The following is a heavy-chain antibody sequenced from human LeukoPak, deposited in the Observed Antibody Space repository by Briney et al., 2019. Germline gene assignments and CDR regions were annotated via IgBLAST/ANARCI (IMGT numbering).Heavy chain of an antibody. J-gene: IGHJ6*03. CDR1: GGTFSSYA. D-gene: IGHD2-2*01. V-gene: IGHV1-69*13. Sequence: GASVKVSCKASGGTFSSYAISWVRQAPGQGLEWMGGIIPIFGTANYAQKFQGRVTITADESTSTAYMELSSLRSEDTAVYYCARVPIGYCSSTSCYVYYYYMDVWSKGTTVTVSS. CDR3: ARVPIGYCSSTSCYVYYYYMDV. CDR2: IIPIFGTA.